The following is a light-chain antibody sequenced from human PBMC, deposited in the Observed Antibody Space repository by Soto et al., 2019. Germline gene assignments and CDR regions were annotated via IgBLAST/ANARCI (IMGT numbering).Light chain of an antibody. Sequence: PGERVTLSCRASQSVSSSYLTWYQQKPGQAPRLLIYGAYTGATGIPARFSGSGSGTDFTLTIRSLQPEDFAVYYCQQDYNLPKTFGQGTKVDVK. J-gene: IGKJ1*01. CDR1: QSVSSSY. CDR3: QQDYNLPKT. CDR2: GAY. V-gene: IGKV3D-7*01.